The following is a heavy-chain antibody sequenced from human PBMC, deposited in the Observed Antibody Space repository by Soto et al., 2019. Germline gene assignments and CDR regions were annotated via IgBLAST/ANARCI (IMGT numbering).Heavy chain of an antibody. J-gene: IGHJ5*02. D-gene: IGHD2-15*01. CDR1: GGSVSSYY. Sequence: QVQLQESGPGLVKPSETLSLTCTVSGGSVSSYYWSWIRQPPGKGLEWIGYIYYTGSTNYNPSLKGRVTLSVDTSNNQFSLKLSSVTAADTAVYYCARASGCSGGSCAFDPWGQGTLVTVSS. CDR3: ARASGCSGGSCAFDP. V-gene: IGHV4-59*02. CDR2: IYYTGST.